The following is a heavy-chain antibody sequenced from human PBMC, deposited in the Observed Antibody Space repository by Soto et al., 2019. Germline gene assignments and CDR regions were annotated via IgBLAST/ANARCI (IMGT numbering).Heavy chain of an antibody. D-gene: IGHD6-19*01. CDR3: ARGDRIAVAGTGGRGYYYYGMDV. V-gene: IGHV4-30-4*01. CDR1: GGSISSGDYY. Sequence: PSETLSLTCTVSGGSISSGDYYWSWIRQPPGKGLEWIGYIYYSGSTYYNPSLKSRVTISVDTSKNQFSLKLSSVTAADTAVYYCARGDRIAVAGTGGRGYYYYGMDVWGQGTTVTVSS. J-gene: IGHJ6*02. CDR2: IYYSGST.